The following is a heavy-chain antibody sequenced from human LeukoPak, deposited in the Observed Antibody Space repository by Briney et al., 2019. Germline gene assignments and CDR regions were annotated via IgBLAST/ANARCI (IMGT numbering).Heavy chain of an antibody. CDR1: GFTFSSYW. CDR2: IKEDGSEK. CDR3: ARADYYGSGSYYWK. V-gene: IGHV3-7*01. J-gene: IGHJ4*02. Sequence: GGSLRLSCAASGFTFSSYWMSWVRQAPGKGLEWVADIKEDGSEKYYVDSVKGRFTISRDNAKNSLYLQMNSLRGEDTAVYYCARADYYGSGSYYWKWGQGTLVTVSS. D-gene: IGHD3-10*01.